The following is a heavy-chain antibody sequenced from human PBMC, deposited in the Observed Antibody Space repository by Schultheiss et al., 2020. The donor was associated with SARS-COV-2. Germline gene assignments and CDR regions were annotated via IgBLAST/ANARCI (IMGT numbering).Heavy chain of an antibody. CDR1: GGSFSGYY. J-gene: IGHJ4*02. CDR2: INHSGST. Sequence: SETLSLTCAVYGGSFSGYYWSWIRQPPGKGLEWIGEINHSGSTNYNPSLKSRVTISVDTSKNQFSLKLSSVTAADTAVYYCARGGIVATRPLFDYWCQGTLVTVSS. CDR3: ARGGIVATRPLFDY. D-gene: IGHD5-12*01. V-gene: IGHV4-34*01.